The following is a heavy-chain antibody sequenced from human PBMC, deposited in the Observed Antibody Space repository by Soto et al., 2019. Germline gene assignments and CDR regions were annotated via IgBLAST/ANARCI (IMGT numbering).Heavy chain of an antibody. CDR2: IFHSGDT. V-gene: IGHV4-31*03. CDR1: GGSINTGDYY. D-gene: IGHD2-15*01. J-gene: IGHJ2*01. Sequence: QEHLEESGPGLVKPSQTLSLTCTLSGGSINTGDYYWNWLRQHPGKGLEWIGYIFHSGDTYYNPSLESRLTISIDTSNNHFSLELHPATAADSAVYFCARVPRRTRACFFDLWGRGSLVTVPS. CDR3: ARVPRRTRACFFDL.